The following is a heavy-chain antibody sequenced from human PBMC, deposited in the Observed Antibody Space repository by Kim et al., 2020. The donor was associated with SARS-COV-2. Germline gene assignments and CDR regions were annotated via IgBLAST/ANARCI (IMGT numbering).Heavy chain of an antibody. V-gene: IGHV4-34*01. D-gene: IGHD3-22*01. J-gene: IGHJ6*02. CDR3: ARGRAYYYDSNGHYRRHNYHAMDV. CDR1: GGSFSGYY. Sequence: SETLSLICAVYGGSFSGYYWSWIRQPPGKGLEWIGEINQSGSTNYNPSLKSRVTISVDTSKNQLSLKLSSVTAADTAVYYCARGRAYYYDSNGHYRRHNYHAMDVWGQGTTVTVSS. CDR2: INQSGST.